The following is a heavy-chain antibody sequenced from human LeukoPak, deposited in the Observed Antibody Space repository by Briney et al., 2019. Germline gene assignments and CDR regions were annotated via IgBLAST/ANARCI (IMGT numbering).Heavy chain of an antibody. CDR2: INAGGGST. CDR1: GFIFSNFD. V-gene: IGHV3-64*02. J-gene: IGHJ4*02. Sequence: GGSLRLSCAASGFIFSNFDMHCVRQAPGKGLEYVSAINAGGGSTYYAASVKGRFTISRDAVKDTLYLQMGSVRIEDTAVYYCARGGLESPWSGYNAPDFWGQGTLVAVSS. D-gene: IGHD3-3*01. CDR3: ARGGLESPWSGYNAPDF.